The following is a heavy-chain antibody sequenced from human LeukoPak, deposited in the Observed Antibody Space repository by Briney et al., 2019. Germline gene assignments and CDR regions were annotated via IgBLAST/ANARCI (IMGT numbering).Heavy chain of an antibody. CDR1: GCTFRSKW. D-gene: IGHD6-13*01. V-gene: IGHV3-7*01. Sequence: GGSLRLSCAASGCTFRSKWMSWVRQAPGKGLEWVGNIQPDGSEQYPVDSVKGRFTISRDNARNSLFLQMNSLRAEDTAVYYCARVTWLSAAGTEGNFDYWGQGTLVTVSS. CDR3: ARVTWLSAAGTEGNFDY. CDR2: IQPDGSEQ. J-gene: IGHJ4*02.